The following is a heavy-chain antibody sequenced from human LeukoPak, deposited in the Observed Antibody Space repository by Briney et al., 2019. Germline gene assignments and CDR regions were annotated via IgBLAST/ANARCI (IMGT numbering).Heavy chain of an antibody. CDR3: ARDGIVVVPAARGYCYYYYGMDV. CDR2: TYYRSKWYN. J-gene: IGHJ6*02. D-gene: IGHD2-2*01. Sequence: SQTLSLTCAISGDSVSSNSAAWNWIRQSPSRGLEWLGRTYYRSKWYNDYAVSVKSRITINPDTSKNQFSLQLNSVTPEDTAVYYCARDGIVVVPAARGYCYYYYGMDVWGQGTTVTVSS. V-gene: IGHV6-1*01. CDR1: GDSVSSNSAA.